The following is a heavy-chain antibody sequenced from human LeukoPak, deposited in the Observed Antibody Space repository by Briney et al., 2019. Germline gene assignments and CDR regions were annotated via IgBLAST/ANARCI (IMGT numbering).Heavy chain of an antibody. CDR1: GFSVSSYY. D-gene: IGHD2-2*01. J-gene: IGHJ4*02. CDR2: ISSSSSYI. Sequence: NPGGSLRLSCAASGFSVSSYYFSWVRQAPGKGLEWVSSISSSSSYIYYADSVKGRFTISRDNAKNSLYLQMNSLRAEDTAVYYCARGGGYCSSTSCYVDYFDYWGQGTLVTVSS. V-gene: IGHV3-21*01. CDR3: ARGGGYCSSTSCYVDYFDY.